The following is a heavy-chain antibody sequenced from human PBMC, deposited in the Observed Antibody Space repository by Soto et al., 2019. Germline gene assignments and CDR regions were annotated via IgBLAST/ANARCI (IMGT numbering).Heavy chain of an antibody. D-gene: IGHD2-8*01. CDR3: ARLVIDIVLMVPGYFDY. Sequence: PGGSLRLSCAASGFTFSSYGMHWVRQAPGKGLEWVAVISYDGSNKYYADSVKGRFTISRDNSKNTLYLQMNSLRAEDTAVYYCARLVIDIVLMVPGYFDYWGQGTLVTVSS. J-gene: IGHJ4*02. CDR1: GFTFSSYG. CDR2: ISYDGSNK. V-gene: IGHV3-30*03.